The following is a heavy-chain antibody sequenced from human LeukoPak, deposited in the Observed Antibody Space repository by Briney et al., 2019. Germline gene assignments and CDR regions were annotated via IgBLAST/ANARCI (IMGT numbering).Heavy chain of an antibody. CDR2: IYYSGST. J-gene: IGHJ4*02. D-gene: IGHD6-19*01. CDR1: GGSISSGGYY. CDR3: ARDCGSSGWAFDY. V-gene: IGHV4-31*03. Sequence: SQTLSLTCTVSGGSISSGGYYWSWIRQHPGKGPEWIGYIYYSGSTYYNPSLKSRVTISVDTSKNQFSLKLSSVTAADTAVYYCARDCGSSGWAFDYWGQGTLVTVSS.